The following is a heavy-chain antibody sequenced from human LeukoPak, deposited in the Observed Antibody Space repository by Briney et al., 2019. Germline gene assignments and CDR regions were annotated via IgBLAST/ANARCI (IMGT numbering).Heavy chain of an antibody. V-gene: IGHV4-4*02. CDR3: ASRVDTGNFDY. CDR1: GGSISSSNW. J-gene: IGHJ4*02. D-gene: IGHD5-18*01. CDR2: IYHSGST. Sequence: SETLSLTCAVSGGSISSSNWWSWVRQPPGKGLEWIGEIYHSGSTNYNPSLKSRVTISVDKSKNQFSLKLSSVTAADMAVYYCASRVDTGNFDYWGQGTLVTVSS.